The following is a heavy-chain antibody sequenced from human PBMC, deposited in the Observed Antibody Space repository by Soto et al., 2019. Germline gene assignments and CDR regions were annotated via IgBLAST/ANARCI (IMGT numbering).Heavy chain of an antibody. J-gene: IGHJ1*01. V-gene: IGHV1-46*01. CDR2: INPSGGYT. CDR1: GYSFTNYY. Sequence: QVQLVQSGAEVKKPGASVKVSCKASGYSFTNYYIHWLRQAPGQGLEWMGMINPSGGYTTYAQKFQGRVTVTGDTSTSTVYLDLRSLRSDDTAVYYCARDRGGSYWKTEDEYFQHWGQGTLVTVSP. D-gene: IGHD3-10*01. CDR3: ARDRGGSYWKTEDEYFQH.